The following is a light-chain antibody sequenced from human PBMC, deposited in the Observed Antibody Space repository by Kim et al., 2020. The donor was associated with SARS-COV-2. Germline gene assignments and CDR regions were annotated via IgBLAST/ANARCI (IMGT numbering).Light chain of an antibody. J-gene: IGKJ4*01. CDR1: QSVSSY. CDR3: QQRSNWPLT. Sequence: EIVLTQSPATLSLSPGERATLSCRASQSVSSYLAWYQQKPGQAPRLLIYVASNRATGIPARFSGSGSGTDFTLTISSLEPEDFAVYYCQQRSNWPLTFGGGTKVEI. V-gene: IGKV3-11*01. CDR2: VAS.